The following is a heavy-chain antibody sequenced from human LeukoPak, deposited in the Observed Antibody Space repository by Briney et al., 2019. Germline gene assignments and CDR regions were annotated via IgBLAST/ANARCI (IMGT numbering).Heavy chain of an antibody. Sequence: GASVRVPCKGSGGTFSSYAISWGRQAPGQGGEWMGGIIPILCIPNYPQKFHGTVTITPDKSTSTAYIELTSLRSEDTAVYYCARGDYYDSSGYYYVSYWGQGTLVTVSS. V-gene: IGHV1-69*10. D-gene: IGHD3-22*01. CDR3: ARGDYYDSSGYYYVSY. CDR1: GGTFSSYA. J-gene: IGHJ4*02. CDR2: IIPILCIP.